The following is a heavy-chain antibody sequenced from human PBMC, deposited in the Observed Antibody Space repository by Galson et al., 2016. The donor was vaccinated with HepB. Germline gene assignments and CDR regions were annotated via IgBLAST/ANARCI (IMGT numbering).Heavy chain of an antibody. CDR1: GDSFSSPNW. Sequence: SETLSLTCAVSGDSFSSPNWWTWVRQPPGRGLEWIGEISHSWTTNYNPSLKSRATISLDKSRNQFSLKLTSVTVADTAVYYCAREGWSDTHGYDYWGQGTLVTVSS. D-gene: IGHD5-18*01. CDR3: AREGWSDTHGYDY. V-gene: IGHV4-4*02. CDR2: ISHSWTT. J-gene: IGHJ4*02.